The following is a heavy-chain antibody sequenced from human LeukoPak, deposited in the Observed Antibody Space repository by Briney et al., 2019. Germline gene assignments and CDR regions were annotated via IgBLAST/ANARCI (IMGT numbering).Heavy chain of an antibody. CDR1: GYTFTSYD. CDR3: ARSSHCSGGSCYFVDY. Sequence: ASVKVSCKASGYTFTSYDINWVRQATGQGLEWMGWLNPNRGNTGYAQKFQGRVTITRNTSISTAYMELSSLRSEDTAVYYCARSSHCSGGSCYFVDYWGQGTLVTVSS. CDR2: LNPNRGNT. V-gene: IGHV1-8*03. J-gene: IGHJ4*02. D-gene: IGHD2-15*01.